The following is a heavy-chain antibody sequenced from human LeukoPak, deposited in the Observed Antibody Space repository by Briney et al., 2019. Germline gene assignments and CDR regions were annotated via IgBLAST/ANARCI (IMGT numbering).Heavy chain of an antibody. CDR3: ARDRKVYYYDSSGYYYYYYGMDV. CDR2: ISSSSYI. D-gene: IGHD3-22*01. CDR1: GFTFTIYS. J-gene: IGHJ6*02. V-gene: IGHV3-21*01. Sequence: GGSLRLSCAASGFTFTIYSMNWVRQAPGKGLEWVSSISSSSYIYYADSVKGRFTISRDNAKNSLYLQMNSLRAEDTAVYYCARDRKVYYYDSSGYYYYYYGMDVWGQGTTVTVSS.